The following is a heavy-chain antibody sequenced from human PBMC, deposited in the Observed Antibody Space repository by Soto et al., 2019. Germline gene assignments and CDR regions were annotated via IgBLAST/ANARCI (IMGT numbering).Heavy chain of an antibody. D-gene: IGHD1-1*01. CDR3: TRRTGTTYAP. V-gene: IGHV3-7*01. CDR2: INQDASEK. Sequence: GGSLRLSCAASGFTFSGYWMTWVRQAPGKGLEWVANINQDASEKYYVDSVKGRFTISRDNAKNSLYLQMNSLRADDTAVYFCTRRTGTTYAPWGQGTLVTVSS. J-gene: IGHJ5*02. CDR1: GFTFSGYW.